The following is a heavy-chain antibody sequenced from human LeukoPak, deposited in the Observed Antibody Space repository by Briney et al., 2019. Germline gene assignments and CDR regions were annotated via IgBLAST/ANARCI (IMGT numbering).Heavy chain of an antibody. Sequence: PSETLSLTCAVSGGSISSSNWWSWVRQPPGKGLEWIGEIYHSGSTNYNPSLKSRVTISADKSKNQFSLKLSSVTAADTAVYYCARVKRGGYFDWFWELTAFDIWGQGTMVTASS. CDR3: ARVKRGGYFDWFWELTAFDI. V-gene: IGHV4-4*02. CDR1: GGSISSSNW. CDR2: IYHSGST. D-gene: IGHD3-9*01. J-gene: IGHJ3*02.